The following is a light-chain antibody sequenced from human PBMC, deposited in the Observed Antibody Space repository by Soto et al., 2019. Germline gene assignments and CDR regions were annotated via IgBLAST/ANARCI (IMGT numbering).Light chain of an antibody. J-gene: IGLJ2*01. Sequence: QSVLTQPPSASGSPGQSVTISCTGTSRDVGGYNYVSWYQQHPGKAPKVMIYEVNKRPSGVPDRFSGSKSGNTASLTVSGLQAEDEADYYCSSYPGSNNFGVFGGGTKLTVL. V-gene: IGLV2-8*01. CDR2: EVN. CDR1: SRDVGGYNY. CDR3: SSYPGSNNFGV.